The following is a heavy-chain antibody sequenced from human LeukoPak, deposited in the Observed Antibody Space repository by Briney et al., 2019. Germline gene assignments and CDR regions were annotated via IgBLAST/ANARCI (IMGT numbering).Heavy chain of an antibody. CDR3: ARSERYNSGWYFYFDY. CDR2: IYYSGST. J-gene: IGHJ4*02. D-gene: IGHD6-19*01. Sequence: SETLSLTCTVSVGSISTYYWSWIRQPPGKGLEWIGYIYYSGSTNYNPSLKSRVTISVDTSKNQFSLNLSSVTAADTAEYYCARSERYNSGWYFYFDYWGQGTLVTVSS. CDR1: VGSISTYY. V-gene: IGHV4-59*01.